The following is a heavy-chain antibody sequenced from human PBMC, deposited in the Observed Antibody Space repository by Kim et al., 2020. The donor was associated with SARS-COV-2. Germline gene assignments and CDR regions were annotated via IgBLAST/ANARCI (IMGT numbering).Heavy chain of an antibody. CDR3: TTLRKFCRDSSCYYFSSGIDV. D-gene: IGHD3-22*01. Sequence: GGSLRLSCAGSSFSLTNVWMNWVRQAPGKGLEWVGRIKTKTDAETADYAAPVKGRFTISRDDSENTLSLQMTSLKTDDTAVYYCTTLRKFCRDSSCYYFSSGIDVWGKGAGVTVAS. V-gene: IGHV3-15*01. CDR2: IKTKTDAETA. CDR1: SFSLTNVW. J-gene: IGHJ6*04.